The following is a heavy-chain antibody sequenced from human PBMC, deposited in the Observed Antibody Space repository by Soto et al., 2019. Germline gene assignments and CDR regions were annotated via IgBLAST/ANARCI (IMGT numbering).Heavy chain of an antibody. V-gene: IGHV1-69*13. D-gene: IGHD2-2*01. CDR3: ARVGRHCSSTSCYPFFFDY. J-gene: IGHJ4*02. CDR1: GGTFSSYA. CDR2: IIPIFGTA. Sequence: ASVKVSCKASGGTFSSYAISWVRQAPGQGLEWMGGIIPIFGTANYAQKFQGRVTITADESTSTAYMELSSLRSEDTAVYYCARVGRHCSSTSCYPFFFDYWGQGTLVTVSS.